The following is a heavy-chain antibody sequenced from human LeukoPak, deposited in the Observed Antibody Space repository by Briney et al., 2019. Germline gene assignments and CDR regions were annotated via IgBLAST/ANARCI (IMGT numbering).Heavy chain of an antibody. V-gene: IGHV3-7*01. J-gene: IGHJ4*02. CDR2: IKQDGSEK. CDR1: GFTFSSYG. Sequence: GGSLRLSCAASGFTFSSYGMHWVRQAPGKGLEWVANIKQDGSEKYYVDSVKGRFTISRDNAKNSLYLQMNSLRAEDTAVYYCARRGVVVPEYYFDYWGQGTLVTVSS. D-gene: IGHD2-15*01. CDR3: ARRGVVVPEYYFDY.